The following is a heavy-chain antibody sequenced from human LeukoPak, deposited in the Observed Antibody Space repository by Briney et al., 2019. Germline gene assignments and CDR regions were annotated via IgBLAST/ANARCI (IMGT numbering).Heavy chain of an antibody. V-gene: IGHV3-23*01. CDR3: ASSGYSYGFFNY. CDR2: ISGSGGST. Sequence: GGSLRLSCAASGFTFSSYAMSWVRQAPGKGLEWVSAISGSGGSTYYADSVKGRFTISRDNSKNTLYLQMDSLRAEDTAVYYCASSGYSYGFFNYWGQGTLVTVSS. J-gene: IGHJ4*02. D-gene: IGHD5-18*01. CDR1: GFTFSSYA.